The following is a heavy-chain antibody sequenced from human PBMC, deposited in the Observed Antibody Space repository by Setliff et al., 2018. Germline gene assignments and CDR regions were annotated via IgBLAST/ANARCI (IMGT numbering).Heavy chain of an antibody. V-gene: IGHV3-23*01. CDR3: ARGAIYDSSGYYYAWYFDL. CDR1: GFTFSSYA. CDR2: ISGSAQTT. Sequence: GGSLRLSCAASGFTFSSYAITWVRQAPGEGLEWVSMISGSAQTTYYADSVKGRFTISRDNSKNTVYLEMNSLRAEDTAVYYCARGAIYDSSGYYYAWYFDLWGRGTLVTVSS. J-gene: IGHJ2*01. D-gene: IGHD3-22*01.